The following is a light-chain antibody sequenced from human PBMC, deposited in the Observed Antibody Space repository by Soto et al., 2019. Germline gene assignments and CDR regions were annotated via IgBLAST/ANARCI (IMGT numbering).Light chain of an antibody. CDR3: QQYKNWPPLT. Sequence: EIVLTQSPGTLSLSPGERATLSCRASQSVSNNYLAWYQQKPGQAPRLLIYGASNRATGIPARFSGGGSGTEFTLTISSLQSEDFAVYYCQQYKNWPPLTFGGGTKVDNK. V-gene: IGKV3D-15*01. CDR2: GAS. CDR1: QSVSNN. J-gene: IGKJ4*01.